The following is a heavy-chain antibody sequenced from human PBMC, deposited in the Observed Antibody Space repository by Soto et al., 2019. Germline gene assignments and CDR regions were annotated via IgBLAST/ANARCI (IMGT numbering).Heavy chain of an antibody. J-gene: IGHJ4*02. D-gene: IGHD6-13*01. CDR3: AKAGFSSSWSPTYFDY. V-gene: IGHV3-23*01. Sequence: EVQLLESGGGLVQPGGSLRLSCAASGFTFTSYAMNWVRLAPGKGLEWVSAISGTGYNTYYADSVKGRFIISRDNTKNTLYLQMNSLRAEDTAVYYCAKAGFSSSWSPTYFDYWGQGTLVTVSS. CDR1: GFTFTSYA. CDR2: ISGTGYNT.